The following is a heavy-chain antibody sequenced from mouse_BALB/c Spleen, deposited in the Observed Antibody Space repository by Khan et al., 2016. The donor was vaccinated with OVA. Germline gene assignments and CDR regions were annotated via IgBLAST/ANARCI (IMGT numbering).Heavy chain of an antibody. D-gene: IGHD1-1*02. CDR2: IYPGSDST. Sequence: QVQLQQSGPELVKPGASVKMSCKASGYTFTDYVMNWVKQRNGQGLEWIGQIYPGSDSTYYNEKFKGKATLTTDRSSNTAYMQLSNLTYEDSSVYFCVRAGWYVFADWGQGTLVTVSA. J-gene: IGHJ3*01. CDR1: GYTFTDYV. CDR3: VRAGWYVFAD. V-gene: IGHV1-77*01.